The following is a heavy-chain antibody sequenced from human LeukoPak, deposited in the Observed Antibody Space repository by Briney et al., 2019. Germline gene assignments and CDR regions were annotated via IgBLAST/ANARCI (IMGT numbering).Heavy chain of an antibody. J-gene: IGHJ6*02. CDR2: INHSGST. CDR1: GGSISNSSFY. V-gene: IGHV4-39*07. D-gene: IGHD2-2*01. CDR3: ARLPDIVVVPAATAYYYYGMDV. Sequence: SETLSLTCTVSGGSISNSSFYWGWIRQPPGKGLEWIGEINHSGSTNYNPSLKSRVTISVDTSKNQFSLKLSSVTAADTAVYYCARLPDIVVVPAATAYYYYGMDVWGQGTTVTVSS.